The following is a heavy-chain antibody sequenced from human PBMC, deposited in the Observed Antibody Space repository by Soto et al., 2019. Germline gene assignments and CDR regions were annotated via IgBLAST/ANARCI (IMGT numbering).Heavy chain of an antibody. CDR1: GGSISSSSYY. V-gene: IGHV4-39*07. Sequence: SETLSLTCTVSGGSISSSSYYWSWIRQPPGKGLEWIGYMYQSERTYYNPSLKSRVTISVDRSKNQFSLKLSSVTAADTAMYYCARARYCSGGSCYSDYWGQGILVTVSS. D-gene: IGHD2-15*01. CDR3: ARARYCSGGSCYSDY. J-gene: IGHJ4*02. CDR2: MYQSERT.